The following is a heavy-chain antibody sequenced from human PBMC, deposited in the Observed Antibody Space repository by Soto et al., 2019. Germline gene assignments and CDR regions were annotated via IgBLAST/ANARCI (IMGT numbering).Heavy chain of an antibody. V-gene: IGHV3-23*01. D-gene: IGHD5-18*01. Sequence: GGSLRLSCAVSGFTFSSYAMSWVRQAPGKGLEWVSAISGSGGSTYYADSVKGRFTISRDNSKNTLYLQMNSLRAEDTAVYYCAIQLWLRYFDYWGQGTLVTVSS. CDR3: AIQLWLRYFDY. CDR1: GFTFSSYA. CDR2: ISGSGGST. J-gene: IGHJ4*02.